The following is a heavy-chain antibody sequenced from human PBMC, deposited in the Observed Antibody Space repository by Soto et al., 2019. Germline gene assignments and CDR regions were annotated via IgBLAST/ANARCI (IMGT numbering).Heavy chain of an antibody. CDR2: IYYSGST. CDR1: GGSISNGDYY. J-gene: IGHJ4*02. V-gene: IGHV4-31*03. CDR3: AWGLRRDLPLDY. D-gene: IGHD7-27*01. Sequence: QVQLQESGPGLVKPSQTLSLTCTVSGGSISNGDYYWSWIRQHPGKALEWIGYIYYSGSTYYNPSLKSRVTISVDTSKIQFSLKLGSVTAADTAVYSCAWGLRRDLPLDYWGQGTLVTVSP.